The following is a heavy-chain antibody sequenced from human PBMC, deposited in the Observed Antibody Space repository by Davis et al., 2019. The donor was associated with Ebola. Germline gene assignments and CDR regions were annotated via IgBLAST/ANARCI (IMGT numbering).Heavy chain of an antibody. D-gene: IGHD7-27*01. CDR1: GGSFSGYY. V-gene: IGHV4-34*01. J-gene: IGHJ6*02. CDR2: INHSGST. Sequence: SETLSLTCAVYGGSFSGYYWSWIRQPPGKGLEWIGEINHSGSTNYNPSLKSRVTISVDTSKNQFSLKLSSVTAADTAVYYCARVGVYWGYYYYGMDVWGQGTTVTVSS. CDR3: ARVGVYWGYYYYGMDV.